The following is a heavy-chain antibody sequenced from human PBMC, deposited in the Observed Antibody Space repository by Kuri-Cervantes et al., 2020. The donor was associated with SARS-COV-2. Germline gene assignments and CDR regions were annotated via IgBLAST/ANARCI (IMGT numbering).Heavy chain of an antibody. CDR2: IGQDGSVK. V-gene: IGHV3-7*03. CDR3: APGNYYDSSGYYRAEYFQH. J-gene: IGHJ1*01. Sequence: GGSLRLSCAASGFTFSTSWMSWVRQAPGKGLEWVANIGQDGSVKYYVDSAKGRFTISRDNAKNSLYLQMNSLRSEDTAVYYCAPGNYYDSSGYYRAEYFQHWGQGTLVTVSS. CDR1: GFTFSTSW. D-gene: IGHD3-22*01.